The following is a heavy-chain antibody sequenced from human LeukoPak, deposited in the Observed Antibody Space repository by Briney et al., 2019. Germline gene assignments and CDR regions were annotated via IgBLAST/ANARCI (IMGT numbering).Heavy chain of an antibody. Sequence: ASVKVSCKASRYTFTSYGISWVRQAPGQGLEWMGWISAYNGNTNYAQKLQGRVTITADESTSTAYMELSSLRSEDTAVYYCARERDYYDSSGYYSGPFDYWGQGTLVTVSS. CDR2: ISAYNGNT. CDR1: RYTFTSYG. V-gene: IGHV1-18*01. CDR3: ARERDYYDSSGYYSGPFDY. D-gene: IGHD3-22*01. J-gene: IGHJ4*02.